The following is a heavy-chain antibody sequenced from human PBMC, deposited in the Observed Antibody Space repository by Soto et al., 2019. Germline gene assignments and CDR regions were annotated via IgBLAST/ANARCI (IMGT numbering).Heavy chain of an antibody. Sequence: EVQLVESGGGLVQPGGSLRLSCAASGFTVSSNYMSWVRQAPGKGLEWVSVIYSGGSTYYADSVKGRFTISRDNSKNTLYLQMNSLRAEGTAVYYCARYYYDSSGRFDPWGQGTLVTVSS. CDR3: ARYYYDSSGRFDP. V-gene: IGHV3-66*01. J-gene: IGHJ5*02. CDR2: IYSGGST. D-gene: IGHD3-22*01. CDR1: GFTVSSNY.